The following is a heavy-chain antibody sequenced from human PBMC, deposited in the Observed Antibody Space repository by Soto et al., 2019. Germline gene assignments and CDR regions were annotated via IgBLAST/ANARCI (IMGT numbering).Heavy chain of an antibody. V-gene: IGHV3-30*18. Sequence: QVQLVESGGGVVQPGRSLRLSSAASGFTFSSYGMHWVRQAPGKGLEWVAVISYDGSNEYYADSVKGRFTISRDNSKNTLYLQMNSLRAEDTAVYYCAKPLYCRDYYYDGMDAWGQGTTVTVSS. CDR2: ISYDGSNE. CDR3: AKPLYCRDYYYDGMDA. CDR1: GFTFSSYG. D-gene: IGHD2-2*02. J-gene: IGHJ6*02.